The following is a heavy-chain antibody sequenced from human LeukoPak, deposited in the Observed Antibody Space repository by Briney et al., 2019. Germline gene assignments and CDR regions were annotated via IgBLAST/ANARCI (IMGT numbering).Heavy chain of an antibody. D-gene: IGHD6-13*01. CDR2: ISSSGSTI. V-gene: IGHV3-48*03. CDR3: AREGYSSSGLDY. CDR1: GFTFSSYE. J-gene: IGHJ4*02. Sequence: GGSLRLSCAASGFTFSSYEMNWVRQAPGKGLEWVSYISSSGSTIYYADSVKGRFTISRDNAKNSLYLQMNSLRAEDTAVYYCAREGYSSSGLDYWGQGTLVTASS.